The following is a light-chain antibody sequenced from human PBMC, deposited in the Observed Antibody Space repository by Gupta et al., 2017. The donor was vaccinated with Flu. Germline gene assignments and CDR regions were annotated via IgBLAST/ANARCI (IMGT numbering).Light chain of an antibody. CDR1: TGAVTGTHY. J-gene: IGLJ3*02. CDR3: LVDYPGTWV. Sequence: QTVVTQEPSLTESPGGTVTLTCASSTGAVTGTHYVNWFQQKPGQAPRALIYSTNKKHSWTPARFSGSLLGGKAALTVSGVQPEDEADYYCLVDYPGTWVFGGGTKLTVL. CDR2: STN. V-gene: IGLV7-43*01.